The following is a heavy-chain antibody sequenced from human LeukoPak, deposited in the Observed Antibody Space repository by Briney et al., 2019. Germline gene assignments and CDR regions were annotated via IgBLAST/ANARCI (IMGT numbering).Heavy chain of an antibody. Sequence: ASVKDSCKASGYNFPTYDINRVRQATGQGLEWMGWLNPTSGNTAYAQKFQGRVTITSKTSISTAYMELSSLRSEDTAVYYCARGRSMWYYDTSGYYTTSSEYNWFETWGKGALVTVSS. J-gene: IGHJ5*02. V-gene: IGHV1-8*03. D-gene: IGHD3-22*01. CDR3: ARGRSMWYYDTSGYYTTSSEYNWFET. CDR2: LNPTSGNT. CDR1: GYNFPTYD.